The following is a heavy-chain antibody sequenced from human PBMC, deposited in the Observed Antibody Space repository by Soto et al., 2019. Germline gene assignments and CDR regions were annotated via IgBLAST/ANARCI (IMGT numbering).Heavy chain of an antibody. CDR1: GFTFDDYA. Sequence: EVQLVESGGGLVQPGRSLRLSCAASGFTFDDYAMHWVRQAPGKGLEWVSGISWNSGSIGYADSVKGRFTISRDNAKNSLYLQMNSLRAEDTALYYCAKDVWDRSRYFDYWGQGTLVTVSS. J-gene: IGHJ4*02. CDR2: ISWNSGSI. V-gene: IGHV3-9*01. D-gene: IGHD1-26*01. CDR3: AKDVWDRSRYFDY.